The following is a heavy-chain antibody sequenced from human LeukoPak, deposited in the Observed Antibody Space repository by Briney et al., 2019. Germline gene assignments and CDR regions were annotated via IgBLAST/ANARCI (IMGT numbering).Heavy chain of an antibody. D-gene: IGHD2-15*01. CDR1: GFMFSYYV. J-gene: IGHJ4*02. V-gene: IGHV3-23*01. CDR2: ISGSATST. Sequence: GGSLRLSCAASGFMFSYYVMEWVRQAPGKGLEWVATISGSATSTYYADSVKGRFTVSRDNSKNTMYLQMNSLRAEDTAVDYCASRDPCSGGSCYGLGYWGQGTLVTVSS. CDR3: ASRDPCSGGSCYGLGY.